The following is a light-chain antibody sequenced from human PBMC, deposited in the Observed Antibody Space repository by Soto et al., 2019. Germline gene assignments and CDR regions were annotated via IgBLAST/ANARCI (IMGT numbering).Light chain of an antibody. CDR1: SSDVGGYDY. CDR3: SSYTTTSALV. V-gene: IGLV2-14*01. J-gene: IGLJ2*01. Sequence: QSALTQSASVSVSPGQSITIPCTGTSSDVGGYDYVSWYQQHPGKVPKLIIYEVIKRPSGGSHRFSGSTSGNPASLTISRLQTEDEADYYCSSYTTTSALVFGGGTKVTVL. CDR2: EVI.